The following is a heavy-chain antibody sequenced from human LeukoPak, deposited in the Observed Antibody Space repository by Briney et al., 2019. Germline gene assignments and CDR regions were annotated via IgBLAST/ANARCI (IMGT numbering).Heavy chain of an antibody. CDR1: GGTFSSYA. D-gene: IGHD6-13*01. CDR3: AREIAVIAAAGTFDY. J-gene: IGHJ4*02. V-gene: IGHV1-69*13. CDR2: IIPIFGTA. Sequence: SVKVSCKASGGTFSSYAISWVRQAPGRGLEWMGGIIPIFGTANYAQKFQGRVTITADESTSTAYMELSSLRSEDTAVYYCAREIAVIAAAGTFDYWGQGTLVTVSS.